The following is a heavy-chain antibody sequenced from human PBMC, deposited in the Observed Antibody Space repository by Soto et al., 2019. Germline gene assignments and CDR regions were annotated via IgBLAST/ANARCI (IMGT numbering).Heavy chain of an antibody. CDR1: GGSFSGYY. CDR2: INHSGST. CDR3: ATYRDYYDSSGNDY. Sequence: SETLSLTCAVYGGSFSGYYWSWIRQPPGKGLEWIGEINHSGSTNYNPSLKSRVTISVDTSKNQFSLKLSSVTAADTAVYYCATYRDYYDSSGNDYWGQGTLVTVSS. J-gene: IGHJ4*02. D-gene: IGHD3-22*01. V-gene: IGHV4-34*01.